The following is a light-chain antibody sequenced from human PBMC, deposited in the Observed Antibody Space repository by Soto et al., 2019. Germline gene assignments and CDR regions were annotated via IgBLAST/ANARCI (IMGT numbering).Light chain of an antibody. Sequence: EIVMTQSPATLSVSPGERATLSCRASQSVSSNLAWYQQKPGQAPRLLIYGASTRATGIPAGFSGSGSGTEFTLTISSLQSEDFAVYYCQQYNNWPATFGQGTRLEIE. CDR2: GAS. J-gene: IGKJ5*01. CDR1: QSVSSN. V-gene: IGKV3-15*01. CDR3: QQYNNWPAT.